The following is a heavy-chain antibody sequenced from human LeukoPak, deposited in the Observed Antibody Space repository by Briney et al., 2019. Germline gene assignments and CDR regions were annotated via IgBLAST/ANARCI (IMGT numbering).Heavy chain of an antibody. J-gene: IGHJ4*02. D-gene: IGHD1-26*01. CDR2: IKQDGSEK. CDR3: AKDRIYYTEFVLFDY. Sequence: PGGSLRLSCAASGFTFSSYWMSWVRQAPGKGLEWVANIKQDGSEKYYADSVKGRFTISRDNAKNSLYLQMNSLRAEDTAVYYCAKDRIYYTEFVLFDYWGQGTLVTVSS. CDR1: GFTFSSYW. V-gene: IGHV3-7*01.